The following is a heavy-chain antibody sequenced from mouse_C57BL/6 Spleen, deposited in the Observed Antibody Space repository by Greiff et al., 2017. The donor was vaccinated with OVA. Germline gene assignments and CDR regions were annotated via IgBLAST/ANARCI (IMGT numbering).Heavy chain of an antibody. CDR1: GYAFSSSW. D-gene: IGHD1-1*01. V-gene: IGHV1-82*01. J-gene: IGHJ4*01. CDR2: IYPGDGDT. CDR3: ARTTTVVADYAMDY. Sequence: SGPELVKPGASVKISCKASGYAFSSSWMNWVKQRPGKGLEWIGRIYPGDGDTNYNGKFKGKATLTADKSSSTAYMQLSSLTSEDSAVYFCARTTTVVADYAMDYWGQGTSVTVSS.